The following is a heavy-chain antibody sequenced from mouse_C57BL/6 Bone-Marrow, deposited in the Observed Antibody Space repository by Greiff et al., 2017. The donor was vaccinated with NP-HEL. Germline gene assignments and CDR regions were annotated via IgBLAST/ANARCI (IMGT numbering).Heavy chain of an antibody. V-gene: IGHV6-3*01. CDR1: GFTFSNYW. J-gene: IGHJ3*01. CDR3: TILPPPY. CDR2: IRLKSDNYAT. Sequence: EVKVEESGGGLVQPGGSMKLSCVASGFTFSNYWMNWVRQSPEKGLEWVAQIRLKSDNYATHYAESVKGRFTISRDDSKSSVYLQMNNLRAEDTGIYYCTILPPPYWGQGTLVTVSA.